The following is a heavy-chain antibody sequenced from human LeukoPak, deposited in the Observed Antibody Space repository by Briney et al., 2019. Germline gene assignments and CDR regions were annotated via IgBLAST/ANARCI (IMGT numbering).Heavy chain of an antibody. CDR3: AREGYSSGSVDY. J-gene: IGHJ4*02. CDR2: ISSSSSYT. Sequence: PGGSLRLSCAASGFTFSDYYMSWIRQAPGKGLEWVSYISSSSSYTNYADSVKGRFTISRDNAKNSLYLQMNSLRAEDTAVYYCAREGYSSGSVDYWGQGTLVTVSS. CDR1: GFTFSDYY. D-gene: IGHD6-19*01. V-gene: IGHV3-11*05.